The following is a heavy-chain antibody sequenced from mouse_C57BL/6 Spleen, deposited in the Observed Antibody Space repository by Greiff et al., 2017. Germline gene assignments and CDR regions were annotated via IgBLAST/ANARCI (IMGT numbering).Heavy chain of an antibody. D-gene: IGHD2-1*01. CDR3: ARYYYGNWYYFDY. V-gene: IGHV1-18*01. CDR1: GYTFTDYN. CDR2: INPNNGGT. Sequence: VESGASVKIPCKASGYTFTDYNMDWVKQSHGKSLEWIGDINPNNGGTIYNQKFKGKATLTVDKSSSTAYMELRSLTSEDTAVYYCARYYYGNWYYFDYWGQGTTLTVSS. J-gene: IGHJ2*01.